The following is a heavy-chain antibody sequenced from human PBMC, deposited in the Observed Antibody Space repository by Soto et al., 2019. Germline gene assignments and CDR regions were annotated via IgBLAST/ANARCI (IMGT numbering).Heavy chain of an antibody. Sequence: PSETLSLTCTVSGGSISSHYWSWIRQPPGQGLVWIGYIYYSGSTNYNPSLKSRVTISVDTSKSQFSLRLSSVTAADTAVYFCARLEGYDRYFHYWGQGPLVTGS. V-gene: IGHV4-59*08. CDR1: GGSISSHY. CDR3: ARLEGYDRYFHY. J-gene: IGHJ4*02. CDR2: IYYSGST. D-gene: IGHD5-12*01.